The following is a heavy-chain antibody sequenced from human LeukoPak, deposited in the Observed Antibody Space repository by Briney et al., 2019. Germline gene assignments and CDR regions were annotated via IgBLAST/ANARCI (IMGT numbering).Heavy chain of an antibody. J-gene: IGHJ4*02. CDR3: AKVGIAAAGSYFDY. CDR2: IRYDGSNK. CDR1: GFTFSSYC. Sequence: GGSLRLSCAASGFTFSSYCMRWVRQAPGKGLEWVADIRYDGSNKYYEDSVKGRFTISRDNSKNTLYLQMNSLTAEDTAVYYFAKVGIAAAGSYFDYWGQGTLVTVSS. V-gene: IGHV3-33*06. D-gene: IGHD6-13*01.